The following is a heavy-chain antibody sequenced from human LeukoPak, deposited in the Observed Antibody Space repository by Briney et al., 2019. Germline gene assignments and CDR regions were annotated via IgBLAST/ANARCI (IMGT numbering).Heavy chain of an antibody. CDR3: ARDDYYDSSGYYKF. CDR2: ISAYIGNT. J-gene: IGHJ4*02. Sequence: ASVKVSCKASGYTFTSHGFSWVRQAPGQGPEWMGWISAYIGNTNYAQKLQGRVTMTTDTSTSTAYMELRSLRSDDTAVYYCARDDYYDSSGYYKFWGQGTLVTVSS. V-gene: IGHV1-18*01. D-gene: IGHD3-22*01. CDR1: GYTFTSHG.